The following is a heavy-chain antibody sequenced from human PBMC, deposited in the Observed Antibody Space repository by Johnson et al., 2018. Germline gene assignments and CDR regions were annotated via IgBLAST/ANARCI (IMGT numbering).Heavy chain of an antibody. V-gene: IGHV3-48*02. D-gene: IGHD3-10*01. CDR2: ITSSSTTI. CDR1: GFTFSSYS. CDR3: ARSLVRGVISAFDI. J-gene: IGHJ3*02. Sequence: EVQLVESGGGLVQPGGSLRLSCAASGFTFSSYSMNWVRQAPGKGLEWVSYITSSSTTIYYADSVKGRFTISRDNAKNSLYLQMNSLRDEDTAVYYCARSLVRGVISAFDIWGQGTMVTVSS.